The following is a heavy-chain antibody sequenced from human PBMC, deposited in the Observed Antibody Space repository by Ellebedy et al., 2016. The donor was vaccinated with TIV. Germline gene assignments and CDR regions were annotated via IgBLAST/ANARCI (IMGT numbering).Heavy chain of an antibody. CDR1: GGSFSGYY. Sequence: SETLSLTCAVYGGSFSGYYWSWIRQPPGKGLEWIGEINHSGSTNYNPSLKSRVTISVDTSKNQFSLNLSSVTAADTAVYYCARGGESYYGSGSYFTHWGQGTLVTVSS. V-gene: IGHV4-34*01. J-gene: IGHJ4*02. CDR2: INHSGST. D-gene: IGHD3-10*01. CDR3: ARGGESYYGSGSYFTH.